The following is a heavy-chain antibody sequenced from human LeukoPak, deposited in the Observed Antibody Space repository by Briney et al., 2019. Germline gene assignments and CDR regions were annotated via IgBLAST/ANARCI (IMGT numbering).Heavy chain of an antibody. D-gene: IGHD5-12*01. J-gene: IGHJ4*02. V-gene: IGHV1-69*05. CDR1: GGTFSSYA. CDR2: IIPIFGTA. Sequence: EASVKVSCKASGGTFSSYAISWVRQAPRQGLEWMGGIIPIFGTANYAQKFQGRVTMTRDMSTSTVYMELSSLRSEDTAVYYCARVRWGYSGYPEYDYWGQGTLVTVSS. CDR3: ARVRWGYSGYPEYDY.